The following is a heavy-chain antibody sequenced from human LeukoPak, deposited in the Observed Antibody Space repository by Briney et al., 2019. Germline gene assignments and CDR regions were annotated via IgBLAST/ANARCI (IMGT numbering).Heavy chain of an antibody. Sequence: GGSLRLSCAASGFTFSSYAMHWVRQAPGEGLEWVAVISYDGSNKYYADSVKGRFTISRDNSKNTLYLQMNSLRAEDTAVYYCHIVVVTATIRVSDYWGQGTLVTVSS. CDR3: HIVVVTATIRVSDY. CDR2: ISYDGSNK. V-gene: IGHV3-30*04. D-gene: IGHD2-21*02. J-gene: IGHJ4*02. CDR1: GFTFSSYA.